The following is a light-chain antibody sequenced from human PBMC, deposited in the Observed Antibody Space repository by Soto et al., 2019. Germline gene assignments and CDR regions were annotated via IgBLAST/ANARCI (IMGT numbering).Light chain of an antibody. Sequence: QSVLTQPPSASGTPGHRVTISCSGSSSNIGSNTVNWYQQIPGTAPKLIIQSNNQLPSGVPGRFSGSKSGTSASLAISGLQSDDEADYYCAAWDYSLNGVVFGGGTKLTVL. CDR2: SNN. V-gene: IGLV1-44*01. J-gene: IGLJ2*01. CDR1: SSNIGSNT. CDR3: AAWDYSLNGVV.